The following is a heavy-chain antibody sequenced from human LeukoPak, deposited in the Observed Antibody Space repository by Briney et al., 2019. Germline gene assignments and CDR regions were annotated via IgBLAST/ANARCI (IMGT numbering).Heavy chain of an antibody. J-gene: IGHJ6*03. CDR1: GYTFTSYY. V-gene: IGHV1-46*01. CDR2: INPTGGST. Sequence: ASVKVSCKASGYTFTSYYMHWVRQAPGQGLEWMGLINPTGGSTGYAQKFQGRVTMTRDMSTSTAYMELSSLRSEDTAVYYCATLCCGSYYMDVWGKGTTVTVSS. D-gene: IGHD2-15*01. CDR3: ATLCCGSYYMDV.